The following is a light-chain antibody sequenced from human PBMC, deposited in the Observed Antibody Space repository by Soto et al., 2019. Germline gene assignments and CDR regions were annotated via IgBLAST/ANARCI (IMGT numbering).Light chain of an antibody. V-gene: IGLV4-60*02. CDR1: SGHSSYI. Sequence: QLVLTQSSSASASLGSSVKLTCTLSSGHSSYIIAWHQQQPGKAPRYLMKLEGSGSYNKGSGVPDRFSGSSSGADRYLTISNLQFEDEADYYCETWDSNTWVFGGGTELTGL. CDR3: ETWDSNTWV. CDR2: LEGSGSY. J-gene: IGLJ3*02.